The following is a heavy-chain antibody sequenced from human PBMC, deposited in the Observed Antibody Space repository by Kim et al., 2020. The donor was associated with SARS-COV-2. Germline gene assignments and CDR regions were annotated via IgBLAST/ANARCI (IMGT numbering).Heavy chain of an antibody. Sequence: GGSLRLSCAASGFTFSSYGMHWVRQAPGKGLEWVAVIWYDGSNKYYADSVKGRFTISRDNSKNTLYLQMNSLRAEDTAVYYCARDGYSSSWYLRRYYYYYMDVWGKGTTVTVSS. V-gene: IGHV3-33*01. J-gene: IGHJ6*03. CDR2: IWYDGSNK. CDR1: GFTFSSYG. CDR3: ARDGYSSSWYLRRYYYYYMDV. D-gene: IGHD6-13*01.